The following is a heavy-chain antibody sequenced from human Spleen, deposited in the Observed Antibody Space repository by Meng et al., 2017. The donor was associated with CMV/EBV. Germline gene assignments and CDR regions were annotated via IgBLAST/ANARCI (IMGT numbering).Heavy chain of an antibody. CDR3: AKDYCGGDCYFHDAFDI. J-gene: IGHJ3*02. CDR2: INQDGSEK. CDR1: GFIFSSYR. D-gene: IGHD2-21*01. V-gene: IGHV3-7*03. Sequence: GESLKISCAGSGFIFSSYRMSWVRQAPGKGLEWVANINQDGSEKYYVDSVKGRFTISRDNAKNSLYLQMNSLRAEDTALYYCAKDYCGGDCYFHDAFDIWGQGTMVTVSS.